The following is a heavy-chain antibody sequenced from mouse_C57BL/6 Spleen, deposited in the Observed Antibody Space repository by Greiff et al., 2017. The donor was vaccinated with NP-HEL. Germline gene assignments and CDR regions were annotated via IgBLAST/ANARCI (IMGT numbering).Heavy chain of an antibody. J-gene: IGHJ2*01. V-gene: IGHV10-1*01. CDR2: IRSKSNNYAT. Sequence: EVKLMESGGGLVQPKGSLKLSCAASGFSFNTYAMNWVRQAPGKGLEWVARIRSKSNNYATYYADSVKDRFTISRDDSESMLYLQMNNLKTEDTAMYYCVRHWGGYFDYWGQGTTLTVSS. CDR3: VRHWGGYFDY. CDR1: GFSFNTYA.